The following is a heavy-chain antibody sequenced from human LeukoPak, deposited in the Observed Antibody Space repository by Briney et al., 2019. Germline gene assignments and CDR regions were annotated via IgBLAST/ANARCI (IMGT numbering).Heavy chain of an antibody. V-gene: IGHV3-66*01. D-gene: IGHD1-26*01. CDR1: GFTVSNNY. CDR3: ATGTHPGN. J-gene: IGHJ4*02. CDR2: IYSGGST. Sequence: GGSLRLSCAASGFTVSNNYMSWVRQAPGKGLEWIAVIYSGGSTFHADSVKGRFIISRDNSKNTLYLQMNSLRVEDTAVYYCATGTHPGNWGQGTLVTVFS.